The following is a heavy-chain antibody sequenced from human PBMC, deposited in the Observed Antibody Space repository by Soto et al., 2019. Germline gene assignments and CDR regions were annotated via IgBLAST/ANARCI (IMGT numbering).Heavy chain of an antibody. D-gene: IGHD3-22*01. CDR1: GFTFREYG. Sequence: QVQLVESGGGVVQSGRSLRLSCAASGFTFREYGMHWVRQAPGKGLEWVAVIWHDGSNEDYADSVKGRFTISRDNSKNTLSLQMNSLRAEDTAVYYCARWYDRSNFDYWGRGTLVTVSA. CDR3: ARWYDRSNFDY. J-gene: IGHJ4*02. CDR2: IWHDGSNE. V-gene: IGHV3-33*01.